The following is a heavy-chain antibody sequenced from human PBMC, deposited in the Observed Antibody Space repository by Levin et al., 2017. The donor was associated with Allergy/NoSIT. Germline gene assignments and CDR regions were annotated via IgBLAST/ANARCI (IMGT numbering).Heavy chain of an antibody. J-gene: IGHJ4*02. CDR1: GFTFSSYE. Sequence: PGGSLRLSCAASGFTFSSYEMNWVRQAPGKGLEWVSYISSSGSTIYYADSVKGRFTISRDNTKDSLFLQMNSLRAEDTAVYYCARGVGTYYDFWSGYEPGIYWGQGTLVTVSS. V-gene: IGHV3-48*03. CDR3: ARGVGTYYDFWSGYEPGIY. CDR2: ISSSGSTI. D-gene: IGHD3-3*01.